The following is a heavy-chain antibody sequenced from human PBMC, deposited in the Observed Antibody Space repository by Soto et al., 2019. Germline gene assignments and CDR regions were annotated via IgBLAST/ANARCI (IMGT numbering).Heavy chain of an antibody. D-gene: IGHD7-27*01. V-gene: IGHV4-59*01. CDR3: ARGWGRISDY. Sequence: SETLSLTCAVYGGSFSGYYWSWIRQPPGKGLEWIGYIYYSGSTNYNPSLKSRVTISVDTSKNQFSLKLSSVTAADTAVYYCARGWGRISDYWGQGALVTVSS. CDR1: GGSFSGYY. J-gene: IGHJ4*02. CDR2: IYYSGST.